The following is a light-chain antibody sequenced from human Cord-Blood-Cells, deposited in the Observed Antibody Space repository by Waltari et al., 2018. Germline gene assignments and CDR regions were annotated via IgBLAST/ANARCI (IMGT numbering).Light chain of an antibody. J-gene: IGLJ1*01. CDR2: SNN. V-gene: IGLV1-44*01. CDR3: AAWDDSLNGYV. Sequence: QSVLTQPPSASGTPGQRVTITCSGSRSNIGSNTVNWYQQLPGTAPKLLIYSNNQRPSGVPDRFSGSKSGTSASLAISGLQSEGEADYYCAAWDDSLNGYVFGTGTKVTVL. CDR1: RSNIGSNT.